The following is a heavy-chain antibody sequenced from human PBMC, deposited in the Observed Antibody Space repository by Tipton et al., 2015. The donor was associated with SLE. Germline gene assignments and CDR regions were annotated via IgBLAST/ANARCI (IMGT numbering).Heavy chain of an antibody. V-gene: IGHV4-59*11. Sequence: TLSLTCTVSGGSISSHYWSWIRQPPGKGLEWIGYIYYSGSTNYNPSLKSRVTISVDTSKNQFSLKLSSVTAADTAVYYCASRGGDIVVVPAAEPYYYYYGMDVWGQGTTVTVSS. CDR1: GGSISSHY. CDR3: ASRGGDIVVVPAAEPYYYYYGMDV. CDR2: IYYSGST. J-gene: IGHJ6*02. D-gene: IGHD2-2*01.